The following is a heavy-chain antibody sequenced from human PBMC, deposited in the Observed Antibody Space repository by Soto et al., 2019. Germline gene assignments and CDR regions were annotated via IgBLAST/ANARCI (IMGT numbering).Heavy chain of an antibody. V-gene: IGHV4-59*08. Sequence: PSETLSLTCTVSGGSISSYYWSWIRQPPGKGLEWIGYIYYSGSTNYNPSLKSRVTISVDRSKNQFSLKLSSVTAADTAVYYCARHFSVDYFNYWGQGALVTVSS. CDR3: ARHFSVDYFNY. J-gene: IGHJ4*02. CDR1: GGSISSYY. CDR2: IYYSGST.